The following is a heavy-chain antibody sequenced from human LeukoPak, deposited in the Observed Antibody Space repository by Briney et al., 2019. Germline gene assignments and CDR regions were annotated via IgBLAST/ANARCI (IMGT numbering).Heavy chain of an antibody. V-gene: IGHV4-34*01. CDR3: ASWPHIVVVPAAIRFSNYMDV. CDR2: INHSGST. D-gene: IGHD2-2*01. Sequence: NASETLSLTCAVYGGSFSGYYWRWIRQPPGKGLEWIGEINHSGSTNYNPSLKSRVTISVDTSKNQFSLKLSSVTAADTAVYYCASWPHIVVVPAAIRFSNYMDVWGKGTTVTVSS. CDR1: GGSFSGYY. J-gene: IGHJ6*03.